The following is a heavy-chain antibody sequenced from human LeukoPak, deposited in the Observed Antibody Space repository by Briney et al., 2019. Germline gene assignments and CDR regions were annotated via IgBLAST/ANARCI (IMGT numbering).Heavy chain of an antibody. CDR1: GFTFNDYF. CDR3: ARDSLPYYDFWSGYAGHHMDV. V-gene: IGHV3-7*01. J-gene: IGHJ6*03. D-gene: IGHD3-3*01. Sequence: GGSLRLSCAASGFTFNDYFMSWIRQAPGKGLEWVANIKQDGSEKYYVDSVKGRFTISRDNAKNSLYLQMNSLRAEDTAVYYCARDSLPYYDFWSGYAGHHMDVWGKGTTVTVSS. CDR2: IKQDGSEK.